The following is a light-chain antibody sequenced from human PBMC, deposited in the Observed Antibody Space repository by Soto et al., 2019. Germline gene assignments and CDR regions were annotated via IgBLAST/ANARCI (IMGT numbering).Light chain of an antibody. Sequence: EIVLTQSPGTLSLSPGERATLSCRASQSVSSSYLAWYQQKPGQALRLVIYGASSRATGIPDRFSGSGSGTDFTLTISRLEPEDFAVYYCQQYGSSPVTFGQGTKLEIK. CDR1: QSVSSSY. J-gene: IGKJ2*01. V-gene: IGKV3-20*01. CDR2: GAS. CDR3: QQYGSSPVT.